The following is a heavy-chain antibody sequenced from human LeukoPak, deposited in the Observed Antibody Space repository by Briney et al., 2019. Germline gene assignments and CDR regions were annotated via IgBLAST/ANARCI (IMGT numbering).Heavy chain of an antibody. CDR2: TYHSENT. CDR1: GDSVSSYH. V-gene: IGHV4-4*09. J-gene: IGHJ5*02. CDR3: ARRSNWGPSNWFDP. Sequence: PSGTLSLTCTVFGDSVSSYHWSWIRQPPGKGLEWIGYTYHSENTNYTPSLKSRVSISIDTSKNQFSLKLTSVTAADTAVYYCARRSNWGPSNWFDPWGQGTLVTVSS. D-gene: IGHD7-27*01.